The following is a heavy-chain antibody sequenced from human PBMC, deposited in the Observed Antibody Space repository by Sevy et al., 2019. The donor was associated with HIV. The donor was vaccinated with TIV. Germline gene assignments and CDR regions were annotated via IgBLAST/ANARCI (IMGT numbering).Heavy chain of an antibody. J-gene: IGHJ5*02. CDR3: ARSPPVVVVPGAPSWFDP. V-gene: IGHV4-34*01. Sequence: SETLSLTCAVHGGSFSGYYWNWIRQLPGKGLEWVGEINGSGVTYYNPSLKSRVTISVDTSKKQFSLKLNSVTAVDSAVYFCARSPPVVVVPGAPSWFDPWGQGTLVTVSS. CDR1: GGSFSGYY. CDR2: INGSGVT. D-gene: IGHD2-2*01.